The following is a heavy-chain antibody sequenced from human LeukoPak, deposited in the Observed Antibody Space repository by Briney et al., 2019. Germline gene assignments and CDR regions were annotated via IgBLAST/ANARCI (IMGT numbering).Heavy chain of an antibody. D-gene: IGHD3-10*01. Sequence: GGSLRLSCAASGFTFSRYWMHWVRQAPGKGLVWVSRIDVAGTTTSYADSVRGRFTISRDNAKNTLYLQTNSLRVEDTAIYYCARDPAGYYYGSGSSYFDYWGLGTLVTVSS. V-gene: IGHV3-74*01. J-gene: IGHJ4*02. CDR2: IDVAGTTT. CDR1: GFTFSRYW. CDR3: ARDPAGYYYGSGSSYFDY.